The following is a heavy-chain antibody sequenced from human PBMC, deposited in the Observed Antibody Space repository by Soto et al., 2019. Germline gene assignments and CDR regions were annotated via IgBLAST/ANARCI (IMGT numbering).Heavy chain of an antibody. CDR2: INSDGSST. Sequence: EVQLVESGGGLVQPGGSLRVSCAASGFTFSRFWMHWVRQAPGMGLVWVSRINSDGSSTDYADSVKGRFTISRDNAKNTLSLQMSGLRAEDKAVYYCARAGGSCSGGSCTLYYFSGMDVWGQGTTVTVSS. CDR3: ARAGGSCSGGSCTLYYFSGMDV. V-gene: IGHV3-74*01. D-gene: IGHD2-15*01. J-gene: IGHJ6*02. CDR1: GFTFSRFW.